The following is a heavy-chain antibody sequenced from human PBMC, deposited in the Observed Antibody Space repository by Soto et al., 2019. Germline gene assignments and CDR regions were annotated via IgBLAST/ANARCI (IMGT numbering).Heavy chain of an antibody. CDR2: ISGSGGIT. CDR3: AKDDAWRITGTSWYLDY. J-gene: IGHJ4*02. Sequence: GGSLRLSCVVSGFTFSDYSMSWVRQAPGKGLEWVSGISGSGGITYYADSVKGRFTTSRDNSKNTLHLQMNSLRAEDTAIYYCAKDDAWRITGTSWYLDYWGQGTLVTVSS. V-gene: IGHV3-23*01. CDR1: GFTFSDYS. D-gene: IGHD1-7*01.